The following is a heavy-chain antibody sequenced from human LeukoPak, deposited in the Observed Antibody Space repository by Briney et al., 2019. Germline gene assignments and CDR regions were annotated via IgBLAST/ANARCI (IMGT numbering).Heavy chain of an antibody. D-gene: IGHD3-10*01. CDR3: ARDRAVSGAWDY. Sequence: SETLSLTCAVYGGSFSGYYWSWIRQPPGKGLEWIGEINHSGSTNYNPSLKSRVTISVDTSKNQFSLKLSSVTAADTAVYYCARDRAVSGAWDYWGQGTLVTVSS. CDR1: GGSFSGYY. J-gene: IGHJ4*02. CDR2: INHSGST. V-gene: IGHV4-34*01.